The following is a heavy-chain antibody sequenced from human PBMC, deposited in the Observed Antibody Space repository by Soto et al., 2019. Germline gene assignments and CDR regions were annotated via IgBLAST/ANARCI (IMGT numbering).Heavy chain of an antibody. D-gene: IGHD1-1*01. CDR1: GDTFSSYA. Sequence: QVQLVQSGAEVKKPGSSVKVSCKASGDTFSSYAISWVRQAPGQGLEWMGGIIPIFGTANYAQKFQGRVTITADESTSTAYMELSSLRSADTDVYYCARDGSCYRSMASPMDVWDQGTTVTVSS. CDR3: ARDGSCYRSMASPMDV. V-gene: IGHV1-69*01. CDR2: IIPIFGTA. J-gene: IGHJ6*02.